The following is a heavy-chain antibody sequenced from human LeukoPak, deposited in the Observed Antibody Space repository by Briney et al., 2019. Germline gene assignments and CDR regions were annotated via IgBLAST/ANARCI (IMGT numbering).Heavy chain of an antibody. V-gene: IGHV4-39*01. D-gene: IGHD2-15*01. J-gene: IGHJ6*02. Sequence: SETLSLTCTVSGGSISSSSYYWGWIRQPPGKGLEWIGSIYYSGSTYYNPSLKSRVTISVDTSKNQFSLKLSSVTAADTAVYYCASTLGYCSGGSCSHYYYYGMVVWGQGTTVTVSS. CDR1: GGSISSSSYY. CDR3: ASTLGYCSGGSCSHYYYYGMVV. CDR2: IYYSGST.